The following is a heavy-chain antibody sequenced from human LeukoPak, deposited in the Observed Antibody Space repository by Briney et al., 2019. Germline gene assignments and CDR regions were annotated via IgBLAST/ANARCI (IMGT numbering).Heavy chain of an antibody. CDR2: INHSGST. CDR3: ARGRSGVAGTTWAARNYYYYMDV. D-gene: IGHD1-1*01. V-gene: IGHV4-34*01. Sequence: SETLSLTCAVYGGSFSGYYWSWIRQPPGKGLEGIGEINHSGSTNYNPSLKSRVTISVDTPKNQFSLKLSSVTAADTAVYYCARGRSGVAGTTWAARNYYYYMDVWGKGTAVTVSS. CDR1: GGSFSGYY. J-gene: IGHJ6*03.